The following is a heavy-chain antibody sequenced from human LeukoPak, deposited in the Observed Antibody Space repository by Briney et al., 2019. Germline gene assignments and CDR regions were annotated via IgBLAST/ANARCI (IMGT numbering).Heavy chain of an antibody. D-gene: IGHD4-17*01. CDR1: GFTFSSYG. CDR3: AKDSYPVTLWYFDL. Sequence: PGGSLRLSCAASGFTFSSYGMCWVRQAPGKGLEWVSAISGSGGSTYYADSVKGRFTISRDNSKNTLYLQMNSPRAEDTAVYYCAKDSYPVTLWYFDLWGRGTLVTVSS. V-gene: IGHV3-23*01. J-gene: IGHJ2*01. CDR2: ISGSGGST.